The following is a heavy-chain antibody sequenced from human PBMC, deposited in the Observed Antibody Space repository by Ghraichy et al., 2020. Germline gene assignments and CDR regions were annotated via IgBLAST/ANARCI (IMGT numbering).Heavy chain of an antibody. V-gene: IGHV3-72*01. CDR3: ARVPADDYDSNGHLDY. CDR2: TKNRGNSYTT. CDR1: GFSFSDHH. J-gene: IGHJ4*02. D-gene: IGHD3-22*01. Sequence: GESLNISCAASGFSFSDHHLDWVRQAPGKGLEWVGRTKNRGNSYTTKYAASVRGRFTISRDGSKNSLYLQMNSLKTEDTAGYYCARVPADDYDSNGHLDYWGKGTLVTVSS.